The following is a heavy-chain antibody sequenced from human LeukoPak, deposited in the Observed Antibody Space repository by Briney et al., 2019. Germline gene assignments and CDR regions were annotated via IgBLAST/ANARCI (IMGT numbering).Heavy chain of an antibody. Sequence: GGSLRLSCAASGFTFSSYSMNWVRQAPGKGLEWVSSISSSSSYKYYADSVKGRFTISRDNAKNSLYLQMNSLRAEDTAVYYCAPEVGAFTLEENRPSYWGQGTLVTVSS. V-gene: IGHV3-21*01. D-gene: IGHD1-26*01. CDR3: APEVGAFTLEENRPSY. CDR1: GFTFSSYS. CDR2: ISSSSSYK. J-gene: IGHJ4*02.